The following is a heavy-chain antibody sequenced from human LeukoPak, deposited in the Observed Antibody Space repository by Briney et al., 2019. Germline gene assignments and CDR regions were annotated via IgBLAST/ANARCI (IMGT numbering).Heavy chain of an antibody. CDR1: GFTFSAAW. CDR3: ARGITGRRAFDY. D-gene: IGHD1-20*01. CDR2: ISSSGTTI. V-gene: IGHV3-11*01. Sequence: GGSLRLSCAASGFTFSAAWMNWVRQAPGKGLEWVSYISSSGTTIYYVDSVKGRFTISRDNAKNSLYLQMNSLRAEDTAVYYCARGITGRRAFDYWGQGTLVTVSS. J-gene: IGHJ4*02.